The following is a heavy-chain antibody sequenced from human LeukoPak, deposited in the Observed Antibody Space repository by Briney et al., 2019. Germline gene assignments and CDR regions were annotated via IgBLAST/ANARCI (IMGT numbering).Heavy chain of an antibody. Sequence: GGSLRLSCAASGFTFSSYSMNWVRQAPGKGLEWVSSISTSSIYIYYADSVKGRFTISRDNAKNSLYLQMNSLRAEDTAVYYCARDPYYYDSSGVSDYWGQGTLVTVPS. CDR2: ISTSSIYI. CDR3: ARDPYYYDSSGVSDY. V-gene: IGHV3-21*01. CDR1: GFTFSSYS. D-gene: IGHD3-22*01. J-gene: IGHJ4*02.